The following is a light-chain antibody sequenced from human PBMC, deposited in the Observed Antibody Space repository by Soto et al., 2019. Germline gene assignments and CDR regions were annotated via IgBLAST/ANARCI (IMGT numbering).Light chain of an antibody. CDR3: QQNGSSPLT. J-gene: IGKJ4*01. CDR1: QSISAY. V-gene: IGKV3-20*01. Sequence: EVVLTQSPGTLSLSPGERATLSCRASQSISAYLAWYQHKPGRAPRLLMYGASTRAAGIPDRFGGSGSGTDFTLTISRLEAEDFAVYYCQQNGSSPLTFGGGTKVDIK. CDR2: GAS.